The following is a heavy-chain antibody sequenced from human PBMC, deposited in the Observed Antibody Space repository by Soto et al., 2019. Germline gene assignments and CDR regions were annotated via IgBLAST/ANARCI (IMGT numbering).Heavy chain of an antibody. Sequence: QVQLVESGGGVVQPGRSLRLSCAASGFTFSSYGMHWVRQAPGKGLEWVAVISYDGSNKYYADSVKGRFTISRDNSKNXLYLQMNSLRAEDTAVYYCAKDLQLAVAGSYGMDVWGQGTTVTVSS. D-gene: IGHD6-19*01. V-gene: IGHV3-30*18. CDR1: GFTFSSYG. J-gene: IGHJ6*02. CDR3: AKDLQLAVAGSYGMDV. CDR2: ISYDGSNK.